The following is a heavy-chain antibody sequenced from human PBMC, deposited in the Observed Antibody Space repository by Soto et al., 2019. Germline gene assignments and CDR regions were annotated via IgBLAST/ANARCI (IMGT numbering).Heavy chain of an antibody. CDR3: ARDGLLTGISGWYLDL. Sequence: QVQLQESGPGLVKPSQTLSLTCTVVSDSFSRGGHYWSWVRQRPGRGLEWIGYIYYTGGTFYNPSLKSRSSISLDTSKNQMSLELTTVTVADTAVYYCARDGLLTGISGWYLDLWGRGTLVTVSS. CDR1: SDSFSRGGHY. J-gene: IGHJ2*01. CDR2: IYYTGGT. D-gene: IGHD1-1*01. V-gene: IGHV4-31*03.